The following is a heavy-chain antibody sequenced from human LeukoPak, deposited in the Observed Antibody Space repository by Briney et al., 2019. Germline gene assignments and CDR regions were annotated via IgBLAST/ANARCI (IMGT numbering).Heavy chain of an antibody. CDR3: ASSFCSSTSCYLEESDAFDI. Sequence: PGGSLRLSCAASGFTFSSYWMHWVRQAPGKGLVWVSRINSDGSSTSYADSVKGRFTISRDNAKNTLYLQMNSLRAEDTAVYYCASSFCSSTSCYLEESDAFDIWGQGTMATVSS. CDR1: GFTFSSYW. CDR2: INSDGSST. V-gene: IGHV3-74*01. J-gene: IGHJ3*02. D-gene: IGHD2-2*01.